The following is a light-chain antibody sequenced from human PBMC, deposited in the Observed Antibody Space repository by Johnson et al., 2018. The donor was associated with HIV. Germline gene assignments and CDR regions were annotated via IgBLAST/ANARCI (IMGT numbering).Light chain of an antibody. CDR1: SSNIGNNY. J-gene: IGLJ1*01. CDR3: GTWDSSLSADV. CDR2: DNN. V-gene: IGLV1-51*01. Sequence: SVLTQSPSVSAAPGQKVTISCSGSSSNIGNNYVSWYQQLPGTAPKLLIYDNNKRPSGITDRFSGSKSGTSATLGITGLQTGDEADYYCGTWDSSLSADVFGPGTKVTVL.